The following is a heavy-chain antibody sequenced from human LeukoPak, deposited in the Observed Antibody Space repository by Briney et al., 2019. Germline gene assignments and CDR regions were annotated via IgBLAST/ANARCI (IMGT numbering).Heavy chain of an antibody. V-gene: IGHV4-59*08. D-gene: IGHD3-10*01. J-gene: IGHJ3*02. Sequence: PSETLSLTCTVSGGSISSYYWSWIRQPPGRGLEWIGYIYYSGSTNYNPSLKSRVTISVDTSKNQFSLKLSSVTAADTAVYYCARVAPPDYGSGSNGAFDIWGQRTMVTVSS. CDR2: IYYSGST. CDR3: ARVAPPDYGSGSNGAFDI. CDR1: GGSISSYY.